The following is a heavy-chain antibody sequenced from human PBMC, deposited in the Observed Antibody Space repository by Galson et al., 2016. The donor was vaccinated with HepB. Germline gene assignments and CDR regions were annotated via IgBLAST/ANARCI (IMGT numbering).Heavy chain of an antibody. Sequence: SVKVSCKASGYTFTDYYLHWVRQAPGKGLEWMGWINPNSGGTDYVQKFQGWVTMTRDTSISTVYMELSRLRSDDTAVYYCARDRAVLSFGEPFGHYFSYGMDVWGQGTTVTVSS. CDR3: ARDRAVLSFGEPFGHYFSYGMDV. D-gene: IGHD3-10*01. J-gene: IGHJ6*02. CDR1: GYTFTDYY. V-gene: IGHV1-2*04. CDR2: INPNSGGT.